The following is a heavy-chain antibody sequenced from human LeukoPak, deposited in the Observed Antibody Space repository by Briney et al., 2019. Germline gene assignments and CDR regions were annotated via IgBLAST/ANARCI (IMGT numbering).Heavy chain of an antibody. CDR1: GFTLSSYE. J-gene: IGHJ4*02. Sequence: GGSLRLSXAASGFTLSSYEMNSVRQAPGKGLEWVSYISRSGSTIFYADSVKGRFTISRDNAKNSLYLQMNSLRAEDTAVYYCARPYTAYAFDYWGQGTLVTVSS. CDR2: ISRSGSTI. CDR3: ARPYTAYAFDY. V-gene: IGHV3-48*03. D-gene: IGHD5-12*01.